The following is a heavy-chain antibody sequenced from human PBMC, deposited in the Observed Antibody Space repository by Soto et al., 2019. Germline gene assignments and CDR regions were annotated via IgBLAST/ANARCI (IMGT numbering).Heavy chain of an antibody. J-gene: IGHJ5*02. CDR2: IIPIFGTA. Sequence: SVKVSCKASGGTFSSYAISWVRQAPGQGLEWMGGIIPIFGTANYAQKFQGRFTITADETTITAYIELSILRSEDTAVYYCARNLGITMVRGVIIPHGFAPGGQGPLVTVSS. CDR1: GGTFSSYA. V-gene: IGHV1-69*13. D-gene: IGHD3-10*01. CDR3: ARNLGITMVRGVIIPHGFAP.